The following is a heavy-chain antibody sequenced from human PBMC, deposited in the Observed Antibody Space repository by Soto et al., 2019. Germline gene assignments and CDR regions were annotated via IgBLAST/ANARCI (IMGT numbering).Heavy chain of an antibody. CDR1: GSTFSNDW. CDR2: INSDGSST. J-gene: IGHJ6*02. CDR3: SRDRSYSLDV. Sequence: EVQLVEPGGGLLQPGGFLRLSCAVSGSTFSNDWMHWVRQAPGKGLVWVSHINSDGSSTNYADFVKGRFTIARDNAKNTVYLQMNSLRAEDTAVYYCSRDRSYSLDVWGQGTTVTVSS. V-gene: IGHV3-74*01.